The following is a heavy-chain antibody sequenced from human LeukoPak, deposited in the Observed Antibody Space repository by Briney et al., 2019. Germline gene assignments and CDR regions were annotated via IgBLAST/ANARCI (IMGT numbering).Heavy chain of an antibody. CDR1: GYTFTSYG. D-gene: IGHD4-17*01. Sequence: ASVKVSCKASGYTFTSYGISWVRQAPGQELEWMGWISAYNGNTNYAQKLQGRVTMITDTSTSTAYMELRSLRSDDTAVYYCARDGVSGDSTYYYYYGMDVWGQGTTVTVSS. V-gene: IGHV1-18*01. CDR2: ISAYNGNT. J-gene: IGHJ6*02. CDR3: ARDGVSGDSTYYYYYGMDV.